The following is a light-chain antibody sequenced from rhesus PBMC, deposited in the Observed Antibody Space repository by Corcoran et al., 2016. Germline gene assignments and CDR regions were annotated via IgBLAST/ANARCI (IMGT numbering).Light chain of an antibody. CDR2: KAS. J-gene: IGKJ2*01. CDR1: QDINNC. Sequence: DIQMTQSPSSLSAAVGDTVTITCRASQDINNCLAWYQQKPGKAPDLLSYKASRLHSGVPSRVGGSGSRTVFTLTINGLQSEDFAAYYCQQCSSKPYSFGQGTKVGIK. V-gene: IGKV1-21*01. CDR3: QQCSSKPYS.